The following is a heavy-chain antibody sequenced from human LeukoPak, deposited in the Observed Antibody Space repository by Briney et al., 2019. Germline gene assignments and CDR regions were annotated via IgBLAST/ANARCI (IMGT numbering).Heavy chain of an antibody. CDR2: ISGSGGST. CDR1: GFTFTNYA. V-gene: IGHV3-23*01. Sequence: GGSLTLSCAASGFTFTNYAMNWVRQAPGKGLEWVSAISGSGGSTYYADSVKGRFTISRDNSKNTLYLQMNSLRAEDTAVYYCAKMALCSSTSCDEFDYWGQGTLVTVSS. CDR3: AKMALCSSTSCDEFDY. J-gene: IGHJ4*02. D-gene: IGHD2-2*01.